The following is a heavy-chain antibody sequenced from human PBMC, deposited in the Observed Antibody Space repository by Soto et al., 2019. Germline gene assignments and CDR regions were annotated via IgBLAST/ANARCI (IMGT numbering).Heavy chain of an antibody. V-gene: IGHV3-11*01. J-gene: IGHJ6*03. CDR3: ARDLSEYCSGGSCYYYYYYMDV. D-gene: IGHD2-15*01. Sequence: QVQLVESGGGLVKPGGSLRLSCAASGFTFSDYYMSWIRQAPGKGLEWVSYISSSGSTIYYADSVKGRFTISRDNAKNSLYLQMNSLRAEDTAVYYCARDLSEYCSGGSCYYYYYYMDVWGKGTTVTVSS. CDR1: GFTFSDYY. CDR2: ISSSGSTI.